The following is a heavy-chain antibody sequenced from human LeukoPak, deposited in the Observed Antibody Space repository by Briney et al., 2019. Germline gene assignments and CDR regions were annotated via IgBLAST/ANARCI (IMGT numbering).Heavy chain of an antibody. CDR2: ISSSSSYI. Sequence: AGSLRLSCVASGFTFSYAWMNWVRQAPGKGLEWVSSISSSSSYIYFPDLVKGRFTISRDNAKNSLYLQMNSLRAEDTAVYYCARCYSGSQYFDYWGQGALVTVSS. CDR3: ARCYSGSQYFDY. CDR1: GFTFSYAW. D-gene: IGHD1-26*01. V-gene: IGHV3-21*01. J-gene: IGHJ4*02.